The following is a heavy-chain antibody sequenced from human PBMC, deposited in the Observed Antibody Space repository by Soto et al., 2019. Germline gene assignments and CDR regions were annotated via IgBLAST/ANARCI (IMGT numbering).Heavy chain of an antibody. CDR2: INAGNGNT. D-gene: IGHD2-21*02. V-gene: IGHV1-3*05. CDR3: ARGHPLPSDY. Sequence: QVQLVQSGAEEKKPGASVKVSCKASGYSFTRYAMHWLRQAPGQRLEWMGWINAGNGNTKYSQKFQGRVTITRDTSASSAYMELSSLRSADTAVYYCARGHPLPSDYWGQGTLVTVSS. J-gene: IGHJ4*02. CDR1: GYSFTRYA.